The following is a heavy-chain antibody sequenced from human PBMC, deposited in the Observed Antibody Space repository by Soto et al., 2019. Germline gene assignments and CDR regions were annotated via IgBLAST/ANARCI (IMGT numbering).Heavy chain of an antibody. CDR1: GYRFTGYW. Sequence: PGESLKISCKGSGYRFTGYWIGWVRQMPGKGLEWMAIIHPSDSDIRYSPSFQGQVTISADKSISTAYLQWSSLKASDTAVYYCARAMVRGKNYYGVDVWGQGTTVTVSS. CDR2: IHPSDSDI. J-gene: IGHJ6*02. D-gene: IGHD3-10*01. V-gene: IGHV5-51*01. CDR3: ARAMVRGKNYYGVDV.